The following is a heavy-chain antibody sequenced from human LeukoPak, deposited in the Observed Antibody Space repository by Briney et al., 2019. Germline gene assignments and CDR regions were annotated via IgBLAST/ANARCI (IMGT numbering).Heavy chain of an antibody. Sequence: SETLSLTCTVSGGSISSYYWSWIRQPPGKGLEWIGYIYYSGSTNYNPSLKSRVTISVDTSKNQFSLKLSSVTAADTAVYYCARSRVFGMELVHYMDVWGKGTTVTVSS. CDR1: GGSISSYY. D-gene: IGHD3-3*01. CDR2: IYYSGST. J-gene: IGHJ6*03. CDR3: ARSRVFGMELVHYMDV. V-gene: IGHV4-59*01.